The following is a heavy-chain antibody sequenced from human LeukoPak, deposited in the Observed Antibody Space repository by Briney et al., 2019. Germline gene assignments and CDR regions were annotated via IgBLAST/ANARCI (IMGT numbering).Heavy chain of an antibody. V-gene: IGHV1-2*02. CDR3: ACIGVSSSGAFDI. D-gene: IGHD6-6*01. CDR2: INPNSGGT. Sequence: ASVKVSCKASGYTFIGYYMHWVRQAPGQGLEWMGWINPNSGGTNYAQKFQGRVTMTRDTSISTAYMELSRLRSDDTAVYYCACIGVSSSGAFDIWGQGTMVTVSS. J-gene: IGHJ3*02. CDR1: GYTFIGYY.